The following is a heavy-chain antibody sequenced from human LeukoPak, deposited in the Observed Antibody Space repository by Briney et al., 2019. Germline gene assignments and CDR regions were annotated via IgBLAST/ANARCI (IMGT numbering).Heavy chain of an antibody. CDR3: ARGPIWFGELNWFDP. CDR1: GYTFTSYD. CDR2: MNPNSGNT. J-gene: IGHJ5*02. Sequence: ASVKVSCKASGYTFTSYDINWVRQATGQGLEWMGWMNPNSGNTGYAQKFQGRVTMTRNTSISTAYMELSSPRSEDTAVYYCARGPIWFGELNWFDPWGQGTLVTVSS. D-gene: IGHD3-10*01. V-gene: IGHV1-8*01.